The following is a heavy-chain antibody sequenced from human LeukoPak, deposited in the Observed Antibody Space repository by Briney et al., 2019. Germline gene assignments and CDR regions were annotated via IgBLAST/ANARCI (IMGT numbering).Heavy chain of an antibody. Sequence: GGSLRLSCAASGFTFGDYGMSWVRQAPGKGLEWVSGINWNGGSTGYADSVKGRFTISRDNAKNSLYLQMNSLRAEDTALYHCARHIAAAGSRYYYYMDVWGKGTTVTVSS. CDR1: GFTFGDYG. CDR2: INWNGGST. V-gene: IGHV3-20*01. CDR3: ARHIAAAGSRYYYYMDV. J-gene: IGHJ6*03. D-gene: IGHD6-13*01.